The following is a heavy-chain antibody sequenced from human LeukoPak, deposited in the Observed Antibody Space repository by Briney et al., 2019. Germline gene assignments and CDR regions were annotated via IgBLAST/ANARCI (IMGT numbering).Heavy chain of an antibody. CDR1: GFTFSDYY. D-gene: IGHD6-13*01. V-gene: IGHV3-11*04. CDR3: AREEPQQLPLWPPPFDY. J-gene: IGHJ4*02. Sequence: GGSLRLSCAASGFTFSDYYMSWIRQAPGKGLEWVSYISSSGSTIYYADSVKGRFTISRDNAKNSLYLQMNSLRAEDTAVYYCAREEPQQLPLWPPPFDYWGQGTLVTVSS. CDR2: ISSSGSTI.